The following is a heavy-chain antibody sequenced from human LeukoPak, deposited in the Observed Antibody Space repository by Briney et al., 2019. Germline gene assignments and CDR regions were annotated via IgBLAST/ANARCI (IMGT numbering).Heavy chain of an antibody. V-gene: IGHV3-48*02. D-gene: IGHD3-22*01. CDR2: ISGGSGDI. CDR3: ARAYYDISGYYYFDS. CDR1: GFTFTSYT. Sequence: PGGSLRLSCAASGFTFTSYTMNWVRQAPGKGLEWVSYISGGSGDIYYADSVRGRFTISRDNAKNSLFLQTNSLRDEDTAVYYCARAYYDISGYYYFDSWGQGTLVTVSS. J-gene: IGHJ4*02.